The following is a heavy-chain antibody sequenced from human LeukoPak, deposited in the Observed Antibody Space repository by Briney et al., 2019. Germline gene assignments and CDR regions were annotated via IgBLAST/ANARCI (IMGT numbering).Heavy chain of an antibody. CDR2: INHSGST. J-gene: IGHJ5*02. CDR1: GGSFSGYY. CDR3: ARVGTLGYCSSTSCYSGRRWFDP. D-gene: IGHD2-2*01. V-gene: IGHV4-34*01. Sequence: PSETLSLTCAVYGGSFSGYYWSWIRQPPGKGLEWIGEINHSGSTNYNPSLKSRVTISVDTSKNQFSLKLSSVTAADTAVYYCARVGTLGYCSSTSCYSGRRWFDPWGQGTLVTVSS.